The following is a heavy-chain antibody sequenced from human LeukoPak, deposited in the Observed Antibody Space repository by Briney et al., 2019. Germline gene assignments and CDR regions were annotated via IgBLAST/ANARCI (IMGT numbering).Heavy chain of an antibody. J-gene: IGHJ4*02. V-gene: IGHV3-72*01. CDR3: ARGSQMEAVVAARYSHMLYYFDY. Sequence: GGSLRLSCAASGFTFSDHYMDWVRQAPGKGLEWIGRTGNKANNYPTEYAASVKGRFTISRDDSKNSPYLQMNSLKTEDTTAYYCARGSQMEAVVAARYSHMLYYFDYWGQGTLVTVSS. CDR2: TGNKANNYPT. CDR1: GFTFSDHY. D-gene: IGHD2-15*01.